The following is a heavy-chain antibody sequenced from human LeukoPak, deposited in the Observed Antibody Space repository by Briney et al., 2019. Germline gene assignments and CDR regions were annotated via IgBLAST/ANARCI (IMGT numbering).Heavy chain of an antibody. CDR3: ARHLYSSSGY. J-gene: IGHJ4*02. D-gene: IGHD6-6*01. V-gene: IGHV3-48*03. CDR1: GFTFSSYE. CDR2: ISSSDSTI. Sequence: QPGGSLRLSCAASGFTFSSYEMNWVRQAAGKGLEWVSYISSSDSTIYYADSVKGRFTISRDNAKNSLYLQMNSLRAEDTAVYYCARHLYSSSGYWGQGTLVTVSS.